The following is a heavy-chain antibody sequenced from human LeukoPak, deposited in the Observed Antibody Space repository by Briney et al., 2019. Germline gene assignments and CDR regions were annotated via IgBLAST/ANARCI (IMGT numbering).Heavy chain of an antibody. J-gene: IGHJ6*02. D-gene: IGHD6-19*01. CDR1: GGSISSYY. V-gene: IGHV4-59*08. CDR3: ARGSGWYLYYYYYGMDV. CDR2: IYYSGST. Sequence: SETLSLTCTVSGGSISSYYWSWIRQPPGKGLEWIGYIYYSGSTNYNPSLKSRVTISVDTSKNQFSLKLSSVTAADTAVYYCARGSGWYLYYYYYGMDVWGQGTTVTVSS.